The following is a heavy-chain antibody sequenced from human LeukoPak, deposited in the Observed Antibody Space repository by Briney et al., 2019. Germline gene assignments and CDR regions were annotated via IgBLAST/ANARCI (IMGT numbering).Heavy chain of an antibody. V-gene: IGHV3-43*02. CDR3: AKDMEGGSYYFDY. J-gene: IGHJ4*02. Sequence: GGSLRLSCAASGFTFDDYAMHWVRQAPGKGLEWVSLISGDGGSTYYADSVKGRFTISRDNSKNSLYLQMNSLRTEDTALYCCAKDMEGGSYYFDYWGQGTLVTVSS. CDR1: GFTFDDYA. D-gene: IGHD1-26*01. CDR2: ISGDGGST.